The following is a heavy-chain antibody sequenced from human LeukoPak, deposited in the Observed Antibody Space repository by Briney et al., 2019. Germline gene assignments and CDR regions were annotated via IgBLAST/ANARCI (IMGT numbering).Heavy chain of an antibody. V-gene: IGHV6-1*01. D-gene: IGHD6-13*01. CDR2: TYYRSKWYN. CDR1: GDSVSSNSAD. J-gene: IGHJ6*03. Sequence: KGSQTLSLTCAISGDSVSSNSADWNWIRQSPSRGLEWLGGTYYRSKWYNDYAVSVKSRITINPDTSKNQFSLQLNSVTPEDTAVYYCARDRIAAAGTEVYMDVWGKGTTVTVSS. CDR3: ARDRIAAAGTEVYMDV.